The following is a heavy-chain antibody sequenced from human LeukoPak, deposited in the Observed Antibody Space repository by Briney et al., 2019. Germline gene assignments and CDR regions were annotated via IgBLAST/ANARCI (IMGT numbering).Heavy chain of an antibody. Sequence: GGSLRLSCAASGFTFSSYAMSWVRQAPGKGLEWVSAISGSGGSTYYADSVKGRFTISRDNSKNTLYLQMNSLRAEDTAVYYCATDYGSGSYYYYYYGMDVWGKGTTVTVSS. J-gene: IGHJ6*04. V-gene: IGHV3-23*01. CDR2: ISGSGGST. CDR1: GFTFSSYA. CDR3: ATDYGSGSYYYYYYGMDV. D-gene: IGHD3-10*01.